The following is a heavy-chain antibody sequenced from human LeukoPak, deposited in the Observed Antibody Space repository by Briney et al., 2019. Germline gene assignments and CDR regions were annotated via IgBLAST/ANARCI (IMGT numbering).Heavy chain of an antibody. CDR1: GFTFMSST. V-gene: IGHV1-58*02. Sequence: PVKVSCKASGFTFMSSTMQWVRQARGQRLEWIGWIVVGGGNTNYAQKFRERVTITSDMSTSTAYMELSSLRSEDTAVYYCAAEFDYGSGSYPFDYWGRGTLVTVSS. CDR2: IVVGGGNT. CDR3: AAEFDYGSGSYPFDY. J-gene: IGHJ4*02. D-gene: IGHD3-10*01.